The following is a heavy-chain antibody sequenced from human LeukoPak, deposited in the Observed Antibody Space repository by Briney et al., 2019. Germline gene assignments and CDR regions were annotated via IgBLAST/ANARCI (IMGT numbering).Heavy chain of an antibody. J-gene: IGHJ4*02. CDR1: GFTFIGSS. CDR2: IRSKSDNYAT. CDR3: TRQVPTGWGLAAAGNEFDY. Sequence: GGSLRLSCAASGFTFIGSSMHWVRQASGKGLEWVARIRSKSDNYATAYAASVKGRFTISRDDSKNTAYLQMNSLKTEDTAVYYCTRQVPTGWGLAAAGNEFDYWGQGTLVTVSS. D-gene: IGHD6-13*01. V-gene: IGHV3-73*01.